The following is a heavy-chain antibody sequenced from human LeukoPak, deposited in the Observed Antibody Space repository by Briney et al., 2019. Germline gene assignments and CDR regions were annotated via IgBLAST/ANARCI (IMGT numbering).Heavy chain of an antibody. J-gene: IGHJ6*02. Sequence: GASVKVSCKASGYTFTGYYMHWVRQAPGQGLEWMGWINPNSGGTNYAQKFQGRVTMTRDTSISTAYMELSRLRSDDTAVYYCARSASPVSVYGMDVWGQGTTVTVSS. CDR3: ARSASPVSVYGMDV. V-gene: IGHV1-2*02. CDR1: GYTFTGYY. D-gene: IGHD5/OR15-5a*01. CDR2: INPNSGGT.